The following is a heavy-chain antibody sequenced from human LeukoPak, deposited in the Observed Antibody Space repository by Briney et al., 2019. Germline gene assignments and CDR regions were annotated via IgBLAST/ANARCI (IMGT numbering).Heavy chain of an antibody. J-gene: IGHJ4*02. V-gene: IGHV3-30-3*01. D-gene: IGHD2-2*01. Sequence: GGSLRLSCAASGFTFSSYAMHWVRQAPGKGLEWVAVISYDGSNKYYADSVKGRFTISRDNSKNTLYLQMNSLRAEDTAVYYCATTPGSLVPAAMGSFDYWGQGTLVTVSS. CDR2: ISYDGSNK. CDR1: GFTFSSYA. CDR3: ATTPGSLVPAAMGSFDY.